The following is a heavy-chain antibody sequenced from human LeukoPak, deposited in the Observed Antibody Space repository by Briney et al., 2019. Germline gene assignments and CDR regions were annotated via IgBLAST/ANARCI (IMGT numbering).Heavy chain of an antibody. J-gene: IGHJ6*03. CDR2: INPNSGGT. Sequence: ASVKVSCKASGYTFTSYDINWVRQATGQGLEWMGWINPNSGGTNYAQKFQGRVTMTRDTSISTAYMELSRLRSDDTAVYYCARAGEEQLVSYYYYMDVWDKGITVTVSS. D-gene: IGHD6-6*01. CDR3: ARAGEEQLVSYYYYMDV. CDR1: GYTFTSYD. V-gene: IGHV1-2*02.